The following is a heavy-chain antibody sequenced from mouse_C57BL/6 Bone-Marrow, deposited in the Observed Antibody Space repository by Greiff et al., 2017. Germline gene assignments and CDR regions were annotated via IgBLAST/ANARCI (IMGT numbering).Heavy chain of an antibody. D-gene: IGHD1-1*01. Sequence: EVMLVESGGGLVQPGGSLKLSCAASGFTFSDYYMYWVRQTPEKRLEWVAYISNGGGSTYYPDTVKGRFPISRDNAKNTLSLQMRRLQTEDTAMYYCASPRGSIYEYYAMDYWGQGTSVTVSS. CDR2: ISNGGGST. V-gene: IGHV5-12*01. CDR1: GFTFSDYY. CDR3: ASPRGSIYEYYAMDY. J-gene: IGHJ4*01.